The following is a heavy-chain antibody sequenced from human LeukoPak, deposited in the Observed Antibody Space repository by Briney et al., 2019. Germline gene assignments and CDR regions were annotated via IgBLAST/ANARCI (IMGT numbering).Heavy chain of an antibody. Sequence: GGSLRLSCAASGFTFSYYAMSWVRQAPGKGLEWVSDISGSGGSTYYTDSVKGRFTISRDNSKNTVYLQMSSLRAEDTAVYYCAKGASEYCDSSGQVDYWGQGTLVTVSS. V-gene: IGHV3-23*01. D-gene: IGHD3-22*01. CDR3: AKGASEYCDSSGQVDY. CDR1: GFTFSYYA. CDR2: ISGSGGST. J-gene: IGHJ4*02.